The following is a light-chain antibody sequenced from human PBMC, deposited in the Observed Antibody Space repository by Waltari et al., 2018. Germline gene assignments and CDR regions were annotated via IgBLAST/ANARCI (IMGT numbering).Light chain of an antibody. Sequence: VLTQSPATLSLSPGERATLSCRASQSVSNSLAWYQQKPGQAPRLLIYDASNRAAGIPGRFRGSGSGTDFTLTISSLEPEDFAVYYCQQRSNWQFTFGPGTKVDIK. CDR2: DAS. CDR3: QQRSNWQFT. V-gene: IGKV3-11*01. J-gene: IGKJ3*01. CDR1: QSVSNS.